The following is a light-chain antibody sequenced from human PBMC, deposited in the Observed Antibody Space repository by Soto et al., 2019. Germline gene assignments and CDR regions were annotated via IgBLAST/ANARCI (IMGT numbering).Light chain of an antibody. V-gene: IGKV1-5*01. CDR2: DAS. CDR3: QQYTTYWT. CDR1: HNVNNW. Sequence: DIQMTPFPSALSASVGDRVTITCRAIHNVNNWLAWNQHKPGKAPQLLIYDASVLESGVPSRFSGSGSGTEFTLAINGLQSYDFATYYCQQYTTYWTFGPGTKVEVE. J-gene: IGKJ1*01.